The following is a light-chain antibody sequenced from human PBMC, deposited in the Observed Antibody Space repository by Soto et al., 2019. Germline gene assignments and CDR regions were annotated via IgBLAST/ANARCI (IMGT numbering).Light chain of an antibody. CDR1: SSNVGGYQY. CDR3: CSYAGNYKYV. Sequence: QSVLTQPRSVSGSPGQSVTISCTGTSSNVGGYQYVSWYQQHPGKAPKLVIYDVSQRPSGVPDRFSASKSGNTASLTISGLQADDEADYFCCSYAGNYKYVFGTGTKLTFL. CDR2: DVS. J-gene: IGLJ1*01. V-gene: IGLV2-11*01.